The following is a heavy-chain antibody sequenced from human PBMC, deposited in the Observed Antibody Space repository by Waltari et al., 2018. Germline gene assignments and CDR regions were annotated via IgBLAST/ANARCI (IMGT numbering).Heavy chain of an antibody. CDR1: GGSFSGYY. Sequence: QVQLQQWAAGLLKPSETLSPTCAVHGGSFSGYYWSWIRQSPGKGLEWIGEITQSGSTSYNPSLKSQVTISVDTSKNQFSLELSSVTAADTAVYYCARGYRWFDPWGQGTLVTVSS. J-gene: IGHJ5*02. CDR3: ARGYRWFDP. V-gene: IGHV4-34*01. CDR2: ITQSGST.